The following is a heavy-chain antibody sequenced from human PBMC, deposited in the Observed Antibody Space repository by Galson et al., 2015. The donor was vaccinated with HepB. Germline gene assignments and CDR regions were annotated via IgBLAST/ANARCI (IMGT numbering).Heavy chain of an antibody. CDR1: EFTFSTYG. D-gene: IGHD3-16*01. Sequence: SLRLSCAASEFTFSTYGMHWVRQAPGKGLEWVAVIWYDGTNKYYADSVKGRFTISRDNSKNTLYLQMNSLRAEDTAVYYCAKGRGAYTTSSTRYFDYWGRGTLVTVSS. CDR3: AKGRGAYTTSSTRYFDY. CDR2: IWYDGTNK. J-gene: IGHJ4*02. V-gene: IGHV3-33*06.